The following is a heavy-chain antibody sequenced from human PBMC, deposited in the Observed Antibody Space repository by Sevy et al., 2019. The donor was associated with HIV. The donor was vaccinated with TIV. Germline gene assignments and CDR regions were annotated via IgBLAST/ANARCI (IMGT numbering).Heavy chain of an antibody. D-gene: IGHD3-10*01. J-gene: IGHJ3*02. V-gene: IGHV1-2*02. Sequence: ASVKVSCKASGYTFTGYYMHWVRQAPGQGLEWTGWINPNSGGTNDAQKFQDRVTMTRDTSISTAYMELSRLRSDDTAVYYCARAVTGSGSYYLDAFDIWCQGTMVTVSS. CDR2: INPNSGGT. CDR3: ARAVTGSGSYYLDAFDI. CDR1: GYTFTGYY.